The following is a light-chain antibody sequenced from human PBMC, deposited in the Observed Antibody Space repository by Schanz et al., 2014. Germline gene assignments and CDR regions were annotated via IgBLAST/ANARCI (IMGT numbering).Light chain of an antibody. Sequence: EIVLTQSPDTLSLSPGERATLSCRASQSVINNYLAWYQQKPGQAPRLLIYGALSRATGVPDRFSGSGSGTDFTLTISRLEPEDFAVYFCQQYGGSPPISFGQGTPLDVK. CDR3: QQYGGSPPIS. CDR2: GAL. V-gene: IGKV3-20*01. CDR1: QSVINNY. J-gene: IGKJ5*01.